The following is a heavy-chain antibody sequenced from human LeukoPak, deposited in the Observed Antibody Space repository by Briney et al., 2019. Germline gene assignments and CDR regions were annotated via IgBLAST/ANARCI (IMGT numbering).Heavy chain of an antibody. J-gene: IGHJ3*02. CDR2: IYYSGNT. D-gene: IGHD4-23*01. CDR3: ARHISDYGGSPHRAFDI. Sequence: PSETLSLTCTVSGGSISSYYWSWIRQPPGKGLGWIGYIYYSGNTNYNPSLKSRVTISVDTSKNQFSLKLSSVTAADTAVYLCARHISDYGGSPHRAFDIWGQGTMVTVSS. CDR1: GGSISSYY. V-gene: IGHV4-59*08.